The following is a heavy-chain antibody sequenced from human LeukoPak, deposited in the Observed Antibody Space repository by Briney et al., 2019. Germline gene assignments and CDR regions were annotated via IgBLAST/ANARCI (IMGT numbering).Heavy chain of an antibody. D-gene: IGHD3-10*01. CDR3: ARAFYGSGSWNWFDP. CDR1: GYTFTGYY. Sequence: EASVKVSCKASGYTFTGYYMHWVRQAPEQGLEWMGWINPNSGGTNYAQKFQGRVTMTRDTSISTAYMELSRLRSDGTAVYYCARAFYGSGSWNWFDPWGQGTLVTVSS. CDR2: INPNSGGT. V-gene: IGHV1-2*02. J-gene: IGHJ5*02.